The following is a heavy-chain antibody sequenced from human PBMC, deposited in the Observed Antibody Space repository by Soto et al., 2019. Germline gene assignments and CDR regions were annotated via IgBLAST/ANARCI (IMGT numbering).Heavy chain of an antibody. J-gene: IGHJ5*02. CDR2: IYYSGST. V-gene: IGHV4-59*08. CDR3: ARHGRHGSGSYVSDWFDP. D-gene: IGHD3-10*01. Sequence: SETLSLTCFVSAGSISSDYWSWIRQAPGEGLEWIGYIYYSGSTNYNPSLKSRVTISVDTSKNQFSLKLSSVTAADTAVYYCARHGRHGSGSYVSDWFDPWGQGTLVTVS. CDR1: AGSISSDY.